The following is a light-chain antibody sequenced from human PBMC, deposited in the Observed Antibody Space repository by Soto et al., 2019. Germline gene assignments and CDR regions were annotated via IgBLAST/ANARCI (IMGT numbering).Light chain of an antibody. CDR2: DSS. CDR3: QWSGGSVS. CDR1: QSVRSN. V-gene: IGKV3D-15*01. Sequence: EVVMTQSPATLSVSSGERVTLSCRASQSVRSNLAWYQQKPGQAPRLLIYDSSNRATGIPARFSGSGSGTDFTLTINRLEPEDFAVYYCQWSGGSVSFGGGTKVDIK. J-gene: IGKJ4*01.